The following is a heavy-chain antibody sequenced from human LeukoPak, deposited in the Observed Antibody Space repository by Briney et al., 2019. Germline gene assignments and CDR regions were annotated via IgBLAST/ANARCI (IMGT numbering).Heavy chain of an antibody. CDR3: ARGSDLYYYDSSGQYDY. J-gene: IGHJ4*02. V-gene: IGHV4-34*01. CDR2: INHSGST. Sequence: SETLSLTCAVYGGSFSGCYWSWIRQPPGKGLEWIGEINHSGSTNYNPSLKSRVTISVDTSKNQFSLKLSSVTAADTAVYYCARGSDLYYYDSSGQYDYWGQGTLVTVSS. CDR1: GGSFSGCY. D-gene: IGHD3-22*01.